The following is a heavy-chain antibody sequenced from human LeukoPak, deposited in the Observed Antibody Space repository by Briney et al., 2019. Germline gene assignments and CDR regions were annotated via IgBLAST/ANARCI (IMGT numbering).Heavy chain of an antibody. CDR1: GGSISSSSYY. D-gene: IGHD1-26*01. CDR3: ASTSGSYYYWFDP. V-gene: IGHV4-39*01. J-gene: IGHJ5*02. CDR2: IYYSGST. Sequence: PSETLSLTCTVSGGSISSSSYYWGWIRQPPWKGLEWIGSIYYSGSTYYNPSLKSRVTISVDTSKNQFSLKLSSATAADTAVYYCASTSGSYYYWFDPWGQGTLVTVSS.